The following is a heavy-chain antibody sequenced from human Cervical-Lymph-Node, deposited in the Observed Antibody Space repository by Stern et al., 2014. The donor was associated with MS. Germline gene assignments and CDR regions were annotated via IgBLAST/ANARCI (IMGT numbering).Heavy chain of an antibody. CDR2: ISYDGSNK. J-gene: IGHJ6*02. Sequence: MQLVESGGGVVQPGRSLRLSCAASGFTFSSYGMHWVRQAPGKGLEWVAVISYDGSNKYYADSVKGRFTISRDNSKNTLYLQMNSLRAEDTAVYYCAKDLRTGTFYYYYYGMDVWGQGTTVTVSS. D-gene: IGHD1-7*01. V-gene: IGHV3-30*18. CDR3: AKDLRTGTFYYYYYGMDV. CDR1: GFTFSSYG.